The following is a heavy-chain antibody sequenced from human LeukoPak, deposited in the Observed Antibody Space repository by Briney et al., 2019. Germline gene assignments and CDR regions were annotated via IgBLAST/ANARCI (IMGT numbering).Heavy chain of an antibody. Sequence: GGSLRLSCAASGFTFSSYSINWVRQAPGKGLEWVSSISSSSSYIYYADSVKGRFTISRDNAKNSLYLQMNSLRAEDTAVYYCARGGYDSSGYYGYYYYYYMDVWGKGTTVTVSS. V-gene: IGHV3-21*01. D-gene: IGHD3-22*01. J-gene: IGHJ6*03. CDR3: ARGGYDSSGYYGYYYYYYMDV. CDR2: ISSSSSYI. CDR1: GFTFSSYS.